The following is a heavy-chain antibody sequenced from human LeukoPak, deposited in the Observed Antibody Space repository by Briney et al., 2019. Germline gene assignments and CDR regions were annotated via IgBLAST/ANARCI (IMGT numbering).Heavy chain of an antibody. CDR3: ARDQEISGTENYFDY. Sequence: PSETLSLTCIVSVGSISRYYWSWIRQPPGKGLEWIGYIYFSGSTYYNPSLKSRVTISVDTSKNQISLKLTSVTAADTAVYYCARDQEISGTENYFDYWGQGILVTVSS. V-gene: IGHV4-59*12. CDR1: VGSISRYY. CDR2: IYFSGST. D-gene: IGHD1-1*01. J-gene: IGHJ4*02.